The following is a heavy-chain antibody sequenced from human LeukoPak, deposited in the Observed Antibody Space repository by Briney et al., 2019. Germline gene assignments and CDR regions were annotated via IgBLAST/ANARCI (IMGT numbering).Heavy chain of an antibody. CDR3: ARDTYYYYMDV. Sequence: KPSETLSLTCTVSGGSISSYYWSCIRQPPGKGLEWIGYIYYSGSTNYNPSLKSRVTISVDASKNQFSLKLNSVTAADTALYFCARDTYYYYMDVWGKGTTVTVSS. CDR1: GGSISSYY. V-gene: IGHV4-59*01. J-gene: IGHJ6*03. CDR2: IYYSGST.